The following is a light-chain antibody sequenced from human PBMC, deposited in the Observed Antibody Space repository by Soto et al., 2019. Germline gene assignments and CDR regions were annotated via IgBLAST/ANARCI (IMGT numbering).Light chain of an antibody. CDR3: HQYSNWPPWT. CDR2: RAS. Sequence: EIVMTQSPATLAVSPADTDTLSCRASQSLGGNLAWYQQKPGQGPRLLIFRASSRAAGVPARFSASGSGTEFTLTISGRQSEDGANYTCHQYSNWPPWTFGPATKVDFK. V-gene: IGKV3-15*01. J-gene: IGKJ1*01. CDR1: QSLGGN.